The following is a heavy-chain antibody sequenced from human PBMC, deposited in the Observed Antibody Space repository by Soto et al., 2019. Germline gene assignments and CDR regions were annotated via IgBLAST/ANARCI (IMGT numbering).Heavy chain of an antibody. CDR3: ARLPVDTVTSLDY. J-gene: IGHJ4*02. D-gene: IGHD5-18*01. CDR2: INSDGSSI. CDR1: GFTFSRYW. Sequence: EVQLVESGGDLVQPGGFLRLSCATSGFTFSRYWMHWVRQVPGKGLVWVSRINSDGSSIRYSDSVKGRFTISRDNAKNTLSLQMNSLRVEDSAVYYCARLPVDTVTSLDYWGQGTLVTVSS. V-gene: IGHV3-74*01.